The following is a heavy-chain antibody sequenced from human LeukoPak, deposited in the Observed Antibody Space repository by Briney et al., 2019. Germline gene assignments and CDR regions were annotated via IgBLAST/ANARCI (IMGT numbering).Heavy chain of an antibody. J-gene: IGHJ4*02. CDR3: AREIYDSYDY. Sequence: GGSLRLSCAASGFTISGFYMTWVRQAPGKGLEWVSVINSGGGTYYADSVRGRFTISRDNSKNTLSLQMNSLRAEETAVYYCAREIYDSYDYWGQGTLVTVSS. CDR1: GFTISGFY. V-gene: IGHV3-66*01. D-gene: IGHD3-10*01. CDR2: INSGGGT.